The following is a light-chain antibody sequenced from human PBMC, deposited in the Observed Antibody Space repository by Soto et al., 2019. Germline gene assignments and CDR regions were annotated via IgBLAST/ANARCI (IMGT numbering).Light chain of an antibody. CDR2: GAS. Sequence: DIQMTQSPSSLSASVGDRVTITCRASQSINKYLIWYQQHPGKAPNLLIYGASTLHSGVTSRFSGTGTGTNFTLTISGLQPVDFATYFCQQSYTAPRTFGQGTRVEVK. CDR3: QQSYTAPRT. V-gene: IGKV1-39*01. J-gene: IGKJ1*01. CDR1: QSINKY.